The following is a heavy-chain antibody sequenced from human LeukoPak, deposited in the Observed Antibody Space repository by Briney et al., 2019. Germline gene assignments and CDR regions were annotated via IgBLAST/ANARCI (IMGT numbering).Heavy chain of an antibody. D-gene: IGHD6-19*01. Sequence: PGGSLRLSCAASGFTFDDYTMHWVRQAPGRGLEWVSLISWDGGSTYYADSVKGRFTISRDNSKNSLYLQMNSLRTEDTALYYCAKDIQSVSAGYSSGWYFSGFGYWGQGTLVTVSS. CDR2: ISWDGGST. CDR1: GFTFDDYT. J-gene: IGHJ4*02. V-gene: IGHV3-43*01. CDR3: AKDIQSVSAGYSSGWYFSGFGY.